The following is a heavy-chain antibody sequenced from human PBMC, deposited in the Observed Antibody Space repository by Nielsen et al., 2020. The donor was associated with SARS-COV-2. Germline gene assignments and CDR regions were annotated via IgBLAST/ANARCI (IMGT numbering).Heavy chain of an antibody. CDR1: VGSFSGYY. Sequence: AASLSLTCAVYVGSFSGYYMSWIRQPPGKGLECIGEINDSGSTNYNPSLKSRVTISVDTSKTRISLKLSSVTAADTAVYYWAEGTPQYSSSWYPDYWGQGTLVTVSS. CDR3: AEGTPQYSSSWYPDY. J-gene: IGHJ4*02. CDR2: INDSGST. V-gene: IGHV4-34*01. D-gene: IGHD6-13*01.